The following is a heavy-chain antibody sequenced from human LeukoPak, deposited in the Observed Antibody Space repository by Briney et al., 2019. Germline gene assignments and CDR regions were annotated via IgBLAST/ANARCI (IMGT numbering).Heavy chain of an antibody. CDR2: IVVGSGNT. Sequence: SVKVSCKASGFTFSNSAMQWVRQARGQRLEWIGWIVVGSGNTNYAQKFQERVTITRDMSTSAAYMELSSLRAEDTAVYYCAADVIYESDWGQGTLVTVSS. D-gene: IGHD2/OR15-2a*01. J-gene: IGHJ4*02. V-gene: IGHV1-58*02. CDR3: AADVIYESD. CDR1: GFTFSNSA.